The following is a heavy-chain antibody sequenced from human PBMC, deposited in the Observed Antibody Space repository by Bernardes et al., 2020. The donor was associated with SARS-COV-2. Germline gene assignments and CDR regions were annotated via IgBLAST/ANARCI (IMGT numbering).Heavy chain of an antibody. D-gene: IGHD6-6*01. CDR2: ISSSSSYI. Sequence: VGSLRLSCAASGFTFSSYSMNWVRQAPGKGLEWVSSISSSSSYIYYADSVKGRFTISRDNAKNSLYLQMNSLRAEDTAVYYCARDRAARVGRWFDPWGQGTLVTVSS. CDR3: ARDRAARVGRWFDP. V-gene: IGHV3-21*01. J-gene: IGHJ5*02. CDR1: GFTFSSYS.